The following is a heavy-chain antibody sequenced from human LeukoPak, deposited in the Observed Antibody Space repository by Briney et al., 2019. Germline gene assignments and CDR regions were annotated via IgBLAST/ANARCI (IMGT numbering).Heavy chain of an antibody. D-gene: IGHD3-10*01. V-gene: IGHV1-69*04. Sequence: SVKVSCKASRGTFSSYAISWVRQAPGQGLEWMGRIIPILGIANYAQKFQGRVTITADKSTSTAYMELSSLRSEDTAVYYCASLSRSVYGSGSRNWFDPWGQGTLVTVSS. CDR2: IIPILGIA. CDR1: RGTFSSYA. CDR3: ASLSRSVYGSGSRNWFDP. J-gene: IGHJ5*02.